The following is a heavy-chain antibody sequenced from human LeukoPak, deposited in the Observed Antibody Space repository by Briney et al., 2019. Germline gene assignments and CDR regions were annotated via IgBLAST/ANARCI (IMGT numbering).Heavy chain of an antibody. CDR2: INWNGGST. D-gene: IGHD2-2*01. CDR3: VRDRYPAAREFDY. V-gene: IGHV3-20*04. Sequence: GGSLRLSCAASGFIFDDYGMSWVRQAPGKGLEWVSGINWNGGSTGYADSVKGRFTISRDNAKNSLYLQMNSLRAEDTAVYYCVRDRYPAAREFDYWGQGTLVTVSS. J-gene: IGHJ4*02. CDR1: GFIFDDYG.